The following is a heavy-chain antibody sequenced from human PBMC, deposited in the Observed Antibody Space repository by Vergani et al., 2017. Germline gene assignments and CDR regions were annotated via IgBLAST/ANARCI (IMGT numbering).Heavy chain of an antibody. Sequence: QVQLLQSGAEVEKPGASVKVSCKASGYTFTGYYMHWVRQAPGQGLEWLGWINPNSGGTNNAQKFQGRGTMTRDTSISTAYMELSRLRSADTAVYYCARDLLGFYGDSDDYYDGMDVWGQGTTVTVSS. CDR3: ARDLLGFYGDSDDYYDGMDV. V-gene: IGHV1-2*02. CDR2: INPNSGGT. CDR1: GYTFTGYY. D-gene: IGHD4-17*01. J-gene: IGHJ6*02.